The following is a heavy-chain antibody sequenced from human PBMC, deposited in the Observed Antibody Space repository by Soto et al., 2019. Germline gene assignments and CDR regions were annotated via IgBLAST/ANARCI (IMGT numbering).Heavy chain of an antibody. Sequence: QVQLVQSGAEVKKPGASVKVSCKTSGYTFTSYYMHWVRQAPGQGLEWMGIINPSGGGTSYAQKFQGRVTMTRDTSTSTVCMELSSLSSEDTAMYYCARDSTLAYWGQGTLVTVSS. CDR3: ARDSTLAY. V-gene: IGHV1-46*01. CDR2: INPSGGGT. CDR1: GYTFTSYY. J-gene: IGHJ4*02.